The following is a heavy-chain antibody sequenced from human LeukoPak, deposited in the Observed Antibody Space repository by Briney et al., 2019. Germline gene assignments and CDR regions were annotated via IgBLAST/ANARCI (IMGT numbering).Heavy chain of an antibody. CDR1: GYTFTSNY. D-gene: IGHD6-13*01. V-gene: IGHV1-46*01. CDR2: ISPSGGST. CDR3: ARDHIAAAGTLGGWFDP. Sequence: ASVKVSCKAFGYTFTSNYMHWVRQAPGQGPEWMGVISPSGGSTTYAQKFQGRVTITADKSTSTAYMELSSLRSEDTAVYYCARDHIAAAGTLGGWFDPWGQGTLVTVSS. J-gene: IGHJ5*02.